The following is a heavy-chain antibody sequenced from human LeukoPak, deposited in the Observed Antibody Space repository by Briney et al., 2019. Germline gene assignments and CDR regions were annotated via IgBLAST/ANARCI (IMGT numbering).Heavy chain of an antibody. V-gene: IGHV3-30-3*01. D-gene: IGHD2-2*01. CDR2: ISYDGSNK. J-gene: IGHJ6*02. CDR1: GFTFSSYA. Sequence: PGGSLRLSCAASGFTFSSYAMHWVRQAPGKGLEWVAVISYDGSNKYYADSVEGRFTTSRDNSKNTLYLQMNSLRAEDTAVYYCARDIVPAALYYGMDVWGQGTTVTVSS. CDR3: ARDIVPAALYYGMDV.